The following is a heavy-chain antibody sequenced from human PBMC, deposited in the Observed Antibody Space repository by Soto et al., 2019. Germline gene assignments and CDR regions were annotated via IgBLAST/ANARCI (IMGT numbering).Heavy chain of an antibody. CDR3: ARSPPGGYHYYYGMDV. V-gene: IGHV3-13*04. D-gene: IGHD3-22*01. Sequence: PGGSLRLSCAASGFTFSSYDMQWVRQATGKGLVCVSAIGTSGDTYYPGSVKGRFTISRENAKNSLYLQMNSLRAGDTAVYYCARSPPGGYHYYYGMDVWGQGTTVTVSS. J-gene: IGHJ6*02. CDR1: GFTFSSYD. CDR2: IGTSGDT.